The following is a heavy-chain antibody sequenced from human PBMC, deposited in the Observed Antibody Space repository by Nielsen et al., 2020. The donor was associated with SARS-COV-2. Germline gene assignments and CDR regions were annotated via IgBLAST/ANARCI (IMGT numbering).Heavy chain of an antibody. D-gene: IGHD3-10*01. CDR2: IYYSGST. CDR1: GGSISSYY. Sequence: GSLRLSCTVSGGSISSYYWSWIRQPPGKGLEWIGYIYYSGSTNYNPSLKSRVTISVDTSKNQFSLKLSSVTAAGTAVYYCARVRTLWFGYYYGMDVWGQGTTVTVSS. CDR3: ARVRTLWFGYYYGMDV. V-gene: IGHV4-59*01. J-gene: IGHJ6*02.